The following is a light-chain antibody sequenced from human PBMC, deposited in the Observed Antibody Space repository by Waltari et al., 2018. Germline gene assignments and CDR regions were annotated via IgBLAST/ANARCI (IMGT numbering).Light chain of an antibody. CDR1: TSDVGYYTR. CDR2: AVS. Sequence: QSALTQPASVSGSPGQSITISCTGTTSDVGYYTRVSWYQQHPGKAPKLMIYAVSKRPSGVSDRFSGSKSGDMASLTISGLQPEDEAEYFCSSYAGSSKGVFGGGTKVTVL. V-gene: IGLV2-23*02. J-gene: IGLJ2*01. CDR3: SSYAGSSKGV.